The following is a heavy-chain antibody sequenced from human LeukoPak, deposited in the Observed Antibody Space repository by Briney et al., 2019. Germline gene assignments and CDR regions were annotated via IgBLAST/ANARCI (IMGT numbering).Heavy chain of an antibody. Sequence: SETLSLTCTVSGGSISSSSYYWGWIRQPPGKGLEWIWSIYYSGNTYYNLSLRSRVTISVDTSQNHFSLKLSSVTAADTAVYYCARDWIAGGLGGWFDPWGQGTLVTVSS. CDR3: ARDWIAGGLGGWFDP. CDR2: IYYSGNT. D-gene: IGHD6-13*01. J-gene: IGHJ5*02. V-gene: IGHV4-39*07. CDR1: GGSISSSSYY.